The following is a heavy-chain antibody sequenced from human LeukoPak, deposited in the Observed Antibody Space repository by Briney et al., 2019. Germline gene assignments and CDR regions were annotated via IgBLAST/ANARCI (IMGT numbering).Heavy chain of an antibody. J-gene: IGHJ4*02. V-gene: IGHV3-7*01. CDR2: IKQDGSEK. Sequence: PGGSLRLSCAASGFTFSSYWMSWVRQAPGKGLEWVANIKQDGSEKYYVDSVKGRFTISRDNAKNSLYLQMNSLRAEDTAVYYCARDWRLNYYDSSGYGYFDYWGQGTLVTVSS. CDR3: ARDWRLNYYDSSGYGYFDY. CDR1: GFTFSSYW. D-gene: IGHD3-22*01.